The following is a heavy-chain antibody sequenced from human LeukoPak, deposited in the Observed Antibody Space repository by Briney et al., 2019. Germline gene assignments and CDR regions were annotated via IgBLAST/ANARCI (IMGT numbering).Heavy chain of an antibody. CDR2: ISYDGSNK. Sequence: PGGSLRLSCAASGFTFSSYAMHWVRQAPGKGLEWVAVISYDGSNKYYADSVKGRFTISRDNSKNMLYLQMNSLRAEDTAVYYCARGGGSGWSPPFDYWGQGTLVTVSS. V-gene: IGHV3-30*01. CDR3: ARGGGSGWSPPFDY. CDR1: GFTFSSYA. J-gene: IGHJ4*02. D-gene: IGHD6-19*01.